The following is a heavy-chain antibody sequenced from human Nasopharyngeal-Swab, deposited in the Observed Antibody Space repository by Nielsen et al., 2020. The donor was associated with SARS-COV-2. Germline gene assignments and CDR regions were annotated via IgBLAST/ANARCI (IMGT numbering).Heavy chain of an antibody. CDR1: ELTFSNYA. CDR3: ARDWSWGSSWAFDY. D-gene: IGHD6-13*01. V-gene: IGHV3-30*04. CDR2: ISNDGSNK. Sequence: SCAASELTFSNYAMHWVRQAPGKGLEWVAVISNDGSNKYYADSVKGRFTISRDNSKNTLYLQMNSLRAEDTAIYYCARDWSWGSSWAFDYWGQGNLVTVSS. J-gene: IGHJ4*02.